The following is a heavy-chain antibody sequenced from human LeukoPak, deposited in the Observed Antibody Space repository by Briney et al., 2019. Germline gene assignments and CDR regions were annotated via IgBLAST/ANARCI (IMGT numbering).Heavy chain of an antibody. CDR1: GYRFTTYW. CDR2: IYTGDSDT. V-gene: IGHV5-51*01. Sequence: GESLQIPGQGSGYRFTTYWIGWVRQLPGKGLEWMGIIYTGDSDTRYSPSFQGQVNISADKSISTAYLQWSSLKASDTAMYYCASLYYYDSSGYFNSPWINWGQGTLVTVSS. J-gene: IGHJ1*01. D-gene: IGHD3-22*01. CDR3: ASLYYYDSSGYFNSPWIN.